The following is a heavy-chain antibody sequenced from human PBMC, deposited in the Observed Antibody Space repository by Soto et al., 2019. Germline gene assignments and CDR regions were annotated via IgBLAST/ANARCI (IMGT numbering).Heavy chain of an antibody. CDR3: ARDGYSSGYYFDY. CDR1: GGSISSGGYY. CDR2: IYYSGST. V-gene: IGHV4-31*03. Sequence: TSETLSLTCTVSGGSISSGGYYWSWIRQHPGKGLEWIGYIYYSGSTYYNPSLKSRVTISVDTSKNQFSLKLSSVTAADTAVYYCARDGYSSGYYFDYWGQGTLVTVSS. J-gene: IGHJ4*02. D-gene: IGHD2-15*01.